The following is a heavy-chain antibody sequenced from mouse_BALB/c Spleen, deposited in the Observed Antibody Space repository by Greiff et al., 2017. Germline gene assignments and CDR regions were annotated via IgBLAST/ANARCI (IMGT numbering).Heavy chain of an antibody. CDR2: ISSGSSTI. CDR3: ARLMGRGYAMDY. CDR1: GFTFSSFG. V-gene: IGHV5-17*02. D-gene: IGHD2-3*01. Sequence: DVMLVESGGGLVQPGGSRKLSCAASGFTFSSFGMHWVRQAPEKGLEWVAYISSGSSTIYYADTVKGRFTISRDNPKNTLFLQMTSLRSEDTAMYYCARLMGRGYAMDYWGQGTSVTVSS. J-gene: IGHJ4*01.